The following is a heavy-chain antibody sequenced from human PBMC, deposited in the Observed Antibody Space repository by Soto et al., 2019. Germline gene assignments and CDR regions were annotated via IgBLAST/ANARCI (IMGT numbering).Heavy chain of an antibody. Sequence: SQTLSLTCAISGDSGSSNRVAWNWIRQSPSRGLEWLGRTYYRSKWYNAYSVSVKSRITINPDTSKNQFSLQLKSVTPEDTAVYYCVRDTGSGSGWYGIWGQGTQVTVSS. D-gene: IGHD6-19*01. V-gene: IGHV6-1*01. CDR3: VRDTGSGSGWYGI. CDR1: GDSGSSNRVA. J-gene: IGHJ4*02. CDR2: TYYRSKWYN.